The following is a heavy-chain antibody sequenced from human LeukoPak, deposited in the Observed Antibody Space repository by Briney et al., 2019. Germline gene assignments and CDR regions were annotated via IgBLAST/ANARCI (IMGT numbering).Heavy chain of an antibody. CDR1: GFTFSSYG. CDR3: AKVGYCSSTSCYPFDAFDI. V-gene: IGHV3-33*06. D-gene: IGHD2-2*01. CDR2: IWYDGSNK. Sequence: GGSLRLSCAASGFTFSSYGMHWVRQAPGKGLEWVAVIWYDGSNKYYADSVKGRFTISRDNSKNTLYLQMNSLRAEDTAVYYCAKVGYCSSTSCYPFDAFDIWGQGTMVTVSS. J-gene: IGHJ3*02.